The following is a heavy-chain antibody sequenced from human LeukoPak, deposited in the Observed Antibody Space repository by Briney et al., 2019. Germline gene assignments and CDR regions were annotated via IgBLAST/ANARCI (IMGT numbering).Heavy chain of an antibody. J-gene: IGHJ4*02. V-gene: IGHV3-23*01. CDR3: AKGIAARPLYYFDS. Sequence: DSVQGRFTISRDHSKNTLYLQMNILRADDTAVYYFAKGIAARPLYYFDSWGQGTMVTVSS. D-gene: IGHD6-6*01.